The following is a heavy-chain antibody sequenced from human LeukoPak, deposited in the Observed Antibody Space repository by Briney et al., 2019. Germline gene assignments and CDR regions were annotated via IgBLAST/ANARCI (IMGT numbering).Heavy chain of an antibody. D-gene: IGHD3-16*02. J-gene: IGHJ4*02. CDR2: ISSSGSTI. CDR1: GFSFSTYG. V-gene: IGHV3-48*03. Sequence: PGGSLRLSCAASGFSFSTYGMNWVRQAPGKGLEWVSYISSSGSTIYYADSVKGRFTISRDNAKNSVYLQMNSPRAEDTAVYYCARVGAYAAVIWWGQGTLVTVSS. CDR3: ARVGAYAAVIW.